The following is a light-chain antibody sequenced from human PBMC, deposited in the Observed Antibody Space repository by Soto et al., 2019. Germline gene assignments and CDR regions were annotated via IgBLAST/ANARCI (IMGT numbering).Light chain of an antibody. CDR1: SSDVGGYNY. J-gene: IGLJ1*01. CDR2: DVS. Sequence: QSALTQPASVSGSPGQSITISCTGTSSDVGGYNYVSWYQQHPGKAPKLMIYDVSNRPSGVSNRFSGSKSGNTASLTISGLLAEDEGDYYCSSYTSSSAYVFGTGTKVTVL. V-gene: IGLV2-14*01. CDR3: SSYTSSSAYV.